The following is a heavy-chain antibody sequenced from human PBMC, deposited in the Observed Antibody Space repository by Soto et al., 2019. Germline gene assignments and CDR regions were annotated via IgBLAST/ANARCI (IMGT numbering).Heavy chain of an antibody. J-gene: IGHJ5*01. Sequence: QVHLVQSGAEMKKPDSSVKVSCTASGGSFSSDAITWVRQPPRQGLEWMGGLIPIFGKATYAQKFQDRVTFTADEATSTAYMELSGLKSEDTAIYYCARGVTGGTYDSWGQGTLVVVSS. CDR3: ARGVTGGTYDS. V-gene: IGHV1-69*01. D-gene: IGHD1-26*01. CDR1: GGSFSSDA. CDR2: LIPIFGKA.